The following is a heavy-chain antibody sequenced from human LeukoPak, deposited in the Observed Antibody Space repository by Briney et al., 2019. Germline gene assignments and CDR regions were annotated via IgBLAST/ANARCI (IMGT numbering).Heavy chain of an antibody. CDR2: IIPIFGTA. Sequence: GASVKVSCKASGGTFSSYAISWVRQAPGQGLEWVGGIIPIFGTANYAQKFQGRVTITADESTSTAYMELSSLRSEDTAVYYCAREATEHNDFWSGYSTHFDYWGQGTLVTVSS. V-gene: IGHV1-69*01. J-gene: IGHJ4*02. CDR1: GGTFSSYA. CDR3: AREATEHNDFWSGYSTHFDY. D-gene: IGHD3-3*01.